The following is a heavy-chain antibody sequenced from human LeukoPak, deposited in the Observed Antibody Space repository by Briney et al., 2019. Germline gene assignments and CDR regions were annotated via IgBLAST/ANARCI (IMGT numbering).Heavy chain of an antibody. Sequence: SETLSLTCTVSGGSISSYYWSWIRQPPGKGLEWIGYIYYSGSTNYNPSLKSRVTLSTDTSKKQFSLKLGSVTAADTAVYYCARLYGNYQNYFDYWGQGTLVTVSS. CDR1: GGSISSYY. CDR2: IYYSGST. D-gene: IGHD1-7*01. CDR3: ARLYGNYQNYFDY. J-gene: IGHJ4*02. V-gene: IGHV4-59*12.